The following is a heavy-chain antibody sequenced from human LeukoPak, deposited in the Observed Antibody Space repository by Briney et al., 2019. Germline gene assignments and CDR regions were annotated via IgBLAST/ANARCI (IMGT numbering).Heavy chain of an antibody. CDR3: ARDPYSSSAPHYYYGMDV. CDR2: IYTSGST. CDR1: GGSISSYY. Sequence: SETLSLTCTVSGGSISSYYWSWIRQPPGKGLEWIGRIYTSGSTNYNPSLKSRVTMSVDTSKNQFSLKLSSVTAADTAVYYCARDPYSSSAPHYYYGMDVWGQGTTVTVSS. J-gene: IGHJ6*02. D-gene: IGHD6-13*01. V-gene: IGHV4-4*07.